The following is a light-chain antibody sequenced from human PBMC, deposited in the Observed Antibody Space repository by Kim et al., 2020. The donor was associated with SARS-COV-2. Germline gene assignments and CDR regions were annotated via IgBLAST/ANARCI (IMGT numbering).Light chain of an antibody. Sequence: DVVMTQSQLSLPVTLGQPASISCRSSQSLVHSDGNTYLNWFQQRPGQSPRRLIYKVSNRDSGVPDRFSGSGSGTDFTLKISRVEAEDVVVYYCMHGTHWPPTFGQGTKVDIK. CDR1: QSLVHSDGNTY. J-gene: IGKJ1*01. V-gene: IGKV2-30*02. CDR2: KVS. CDR3: MHGTHWPPT.